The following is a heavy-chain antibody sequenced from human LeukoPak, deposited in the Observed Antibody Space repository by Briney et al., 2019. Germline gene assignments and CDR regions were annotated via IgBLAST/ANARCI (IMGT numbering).Heavy chain of an antibody. CDR3: ARGRIAVAGSFDY. CDR1: GFTFRYYY. CDR2: ISSSWSTI. V-gene: IGHV3-11*01. D-gene: IGHD6-19*01. Sequence: GGSLRLSGAASGFTFRYYYMSWIRQAPGKGLEWVSYISSSWSTIYYADSVKGRFTISRDNAKNSLYLQMNSLRAEDTAVYYCARGRIAVAGSFDYCGQGTLVTVSS. J-gene: IGHJ4*02.